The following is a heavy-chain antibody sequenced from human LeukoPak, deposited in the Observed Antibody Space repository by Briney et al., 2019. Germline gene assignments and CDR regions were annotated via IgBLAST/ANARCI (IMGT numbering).Heavy chain of an antibody. CDR1: GFRFSSYG. CDR3: AKDLYTMIVVVGAFDI. Sequence: GGSLRLSCVASGFRFSSYGMHWVRQAPGKGLAWVSFLRFDATSNYYAESVKGRFTISRDNSKNTLYLQMNSLKTEDTAVYYCAKDLYTMIVVVGAFDIWGQGTMVTVSS. J-gene: IGHJ3*02. V-gene: IGHV3-30*02. D-gene: IGHD3-22*01. CDR2: LRFDATSN.